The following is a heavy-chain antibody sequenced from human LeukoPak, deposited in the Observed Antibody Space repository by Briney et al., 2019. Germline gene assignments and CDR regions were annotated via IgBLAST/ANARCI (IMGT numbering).Heavy chain of an antibody. CDR3: ARDSQNTMIIRGMDV. D-gene: IGHD3-22*01. V-gene: IGHV4-61*01. CDR2: IYYSGST. CDR1: GGSVSSGSYY. Sequence: SETLSLTCTVSGGSVSSGSYYWSWIRQPPGKGLEWIGYIYYSGSTNYNPSLKSRVTISADTSKNQFSLKLSSVTAADTAVYYCARDSQNTMIIRGMDVWGQGTTVTVSS. J-gene: IGHJ6*02.